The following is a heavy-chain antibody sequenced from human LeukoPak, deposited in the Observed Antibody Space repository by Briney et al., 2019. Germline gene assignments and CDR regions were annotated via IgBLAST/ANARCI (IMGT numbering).Heavy chain of an antibody. CDR3: ARDSHDYGDYGYYYGMDV. CDR2: IYTSGST. D-gene: IGHD4-17*01. V-gene: IGHV4-4*07. Sequence: PSETLSLTCTVSGGSISSYYWSWIRQSAGKGLEWIGRIYTSGSTNYNPSLKSRVTMSVDTSKNQFSLKLSSVTAADTAVYYCARDSHDYGDYGYYYGMDVWGQGTTVTVSS. J-gene: IGHJ6*02. CDR1: GGSISSYY.